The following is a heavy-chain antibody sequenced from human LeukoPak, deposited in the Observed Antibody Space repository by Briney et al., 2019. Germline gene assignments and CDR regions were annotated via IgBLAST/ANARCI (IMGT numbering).Heavy chain of an antibody. CDR2: ISSSSTYI. Sequence: GGSLRLSCAASGFTFSSYSLNWVRHAPGKGLERVSFISSSSTYIYYTHSLKGPFTISTDNARNSLYLQMNSLRAEDTAVYYCARTSARDYDFWCGYTNWFDPWGQGTLVTVSS. J-gene: IGHJ5*02. V-gene: IGHV3-21*01. D-gene: IGHD3-3*01. CDR1: GFTFSSYS. CDR3: ARTSARDYDFWCGYTNWFDP.